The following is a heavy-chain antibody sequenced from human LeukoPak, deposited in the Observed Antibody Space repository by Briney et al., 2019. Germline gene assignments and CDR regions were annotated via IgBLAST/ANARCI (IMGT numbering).Heavy chain of an antibody. CDR3: ARDSAVSGYYYYGMDV. Sequence: TSETLSPTCTVSGGSVSSYYWSWIRQPPGKGLEWIGYIYYSGRVNYNPSLKSRVTISVDTSKNQFSLKLSSVTTADTAVYYCARDSAVSGYYYYGMDVWGQGTTVTVSS. D-gene: IGHD6-19*01. V-gene: IGHV4-59*02. CDR2: IYYSGRV. CDR1: GGSVSSYY. J-gene: IGHJ6*02.